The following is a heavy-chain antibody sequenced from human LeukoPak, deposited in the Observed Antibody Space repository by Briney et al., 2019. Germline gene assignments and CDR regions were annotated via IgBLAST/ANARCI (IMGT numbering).Heavy chain of an antibody. V-gene: IGHV4-34*01. CDR1: GGSFSGYY. Sequence: SETLSLTCAVYGGSFSGYYWSWIRQPPGKGLEWIGEINHSGSTNYNPSLKSRVTISVDTSKNQFSLKLSSVTAADTAVYYCARGGDSSGYNYYYYMDVWGKGTTVTISS. J-gene: IGHJ6*03. CDR2: INHSGST. D-gene: IGHD3-22*01. CDR3: ARGGDSSGYNYYYYMDV.